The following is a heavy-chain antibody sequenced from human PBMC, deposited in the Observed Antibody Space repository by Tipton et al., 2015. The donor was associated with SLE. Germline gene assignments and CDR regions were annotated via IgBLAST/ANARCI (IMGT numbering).Heavy chain of an antibody. CDR2: IYYSGST. D-gene: IGHD6-19*01. CDR1: GGSISTYY. Sequence: LRLSCTVSGGSISTYYWAWIRQPPGKGLEWIGSIYYSGSTYYNPSLKSRVTISGDTSKNQFSLKLSSVTAADTAVYYCASPGIAVAFDYWGQGTLVTVSS. CDR3: ASPGIAVAFDY. J-gene: IGHJ4*02. V-gene: IGHV4-39*07.